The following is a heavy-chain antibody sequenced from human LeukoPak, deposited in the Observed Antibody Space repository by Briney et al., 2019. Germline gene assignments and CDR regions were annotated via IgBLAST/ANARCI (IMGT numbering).Heavy chain of an antibody. CDR2: ISWNSGSI. CDR1: GFTFDDYA. J-gene: IGHJ4*02. CDR3: AKDSSGHWSSFDY. Sequence: PGGSLRLSCAASGFTFDDYAMHWVRQAPGKGLEWVSGISWNSGSIGYADSVKGRFTISRDNAKNSLYLQMNSLRAEDTALYYCAKDSSGHWSSFDYWGQGTLVTVSS. D-gene: IGHD1-26*01. V-gene: IGHV3-9*01.